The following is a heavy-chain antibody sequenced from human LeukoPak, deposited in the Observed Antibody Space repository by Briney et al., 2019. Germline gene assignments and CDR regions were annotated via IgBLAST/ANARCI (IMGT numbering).Heavy chain of an antibody. J-gene: IGHJ4*02. Sequence: GGSLRLSCAASGFTFNSYSMNWVRQTPGKGLEWVSSISSSSGYINYADSVKGRFTISRDNSKNTLYLQMNSLRAEDTAVYYCAKDRGRRAAGNKDSFDYWGQGTLVTVSS. CDR2: ISSSSGYI. D-gene: IGHD6-13*01. V-gene: IGHV3-21*01. CDR3: AKDRGRRAAGNKDSFDY. CDR1: GFTFNSYS.